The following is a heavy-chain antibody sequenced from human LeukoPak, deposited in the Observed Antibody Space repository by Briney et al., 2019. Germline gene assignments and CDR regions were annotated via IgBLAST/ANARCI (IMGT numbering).Heavy chain of an antibody. D-gene: IGHD3-3*01. CDR3: VRGGLAIFGVVARGGDY. CDR2: INPNSGGP. J-gene: IGHJ4*02. V-gene: IGHV1-2*02. CDR1: GYTFTGYY. Sequence: ASVKVSCKASGYTFTGYYMHWVRQAPGQGLEWMGWINPNSGGPNYAQKFQGKVTMSSDTSRSTSYMELSRLRSDETCVYYGVRGGLAIFGVVARGGDYLGQGTLVTVSS.